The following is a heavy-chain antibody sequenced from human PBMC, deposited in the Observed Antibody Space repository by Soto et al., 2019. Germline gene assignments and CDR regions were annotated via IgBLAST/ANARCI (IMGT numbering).Heavy chain of an antibody. CDR2: IIPIFGTA. CDR1: VGTFSSYA. Sequence: SSVKLSCKGVVGTFSSYAISWVRQAPGQGLEWMGGIIPIFGTANYAQKFQGRVTITADESTSTAYMELSSLRSEDTAVYYCVSGSYGPLDYWGQGTLVTVSS. V-gene: IGHV1-69*13. CDR3: VSGSYGPLDY. J-gene: IGHJ4*02. D-gene: IGHD1-26*01.